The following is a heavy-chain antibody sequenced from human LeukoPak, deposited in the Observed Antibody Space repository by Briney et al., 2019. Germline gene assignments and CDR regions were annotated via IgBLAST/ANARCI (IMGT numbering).Heavy chain of an antibody. CDR2: ISAYNGNT. CDR1: GYTFTSYG. D-gene: IGHD3-3*01. V-gene: IGHV1-18*01. Sequence: ASMKVSCKASGYTFTSYGISWVRQAPGQGLEWMGWISAYNGNTNYAQKLQGRVTMTTDTSTSTAYMELRSLRSDDTAVYYCAKDGGGDLEWLPPMDVWGQGTTVTVSS. CDR3: AKDGGGDLEWLPPMDV. J-gene: IGHJ6*02.